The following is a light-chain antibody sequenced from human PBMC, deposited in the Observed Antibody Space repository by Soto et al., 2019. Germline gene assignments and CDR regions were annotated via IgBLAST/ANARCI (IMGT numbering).Light chain of an antibody. Sequence: QSVLTQPPSVSGAPGQRVTISCTGSSSNIGAGYDVNWYQQLPETAPKLLIFGDSNRPSGVPDRFSGSKSGTSASLVITGLQADDEADYYCQSNDNGLSGSDVFGTGTKVTAL. J-gene: IGLJ1*01. CDR3: QSNDNGLSGSDV. CDR2: GDS. V-gene: IGLV1-40*01. CDR1: SSNIGAGYD.